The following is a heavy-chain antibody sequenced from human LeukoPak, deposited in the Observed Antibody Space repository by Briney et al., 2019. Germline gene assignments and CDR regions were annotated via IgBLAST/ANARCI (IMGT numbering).Heavy chain of an antibody. Sequence: GGSLRLSCAASGFTFSSYAMSWVRQAPGKGLEWVSAISGSGGSTYYADSMKGRFTISRDNSKNTLYLQMNSLRAEDTAVYYCAKHFGTGYYNPSDYWGQGTLVTVSS. CDR2: ISGSGGST. V-gene: IGHV3-23*01. CDR3: AKHFGTGYYNPSDY. CDR1: GFTFSSYA. D-gene: IGHD3-9*01. J-gene: IGHJ4*02.